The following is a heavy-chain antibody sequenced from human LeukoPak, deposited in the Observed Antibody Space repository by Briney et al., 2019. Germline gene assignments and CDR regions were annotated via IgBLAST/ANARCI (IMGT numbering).Heavy chain of an antibody. CDR2: IYSSVST. J-gene: IGHJ4*02. CDR3: ARGAMALGYFDY. V-gene: IGHV4-4*09. CDR1: GDSINDHY. D-gene: IGHD5-18*01. Sequence: SETLSLTCTVSGDSINDHYWSWIRQPPGEGLEWIAYIYSSVSTNYNPSLKSRVTISIDTSKGQFSLELTSVTAADTGVYYCARGAMALGYFDYWGQGTLVTVSS.